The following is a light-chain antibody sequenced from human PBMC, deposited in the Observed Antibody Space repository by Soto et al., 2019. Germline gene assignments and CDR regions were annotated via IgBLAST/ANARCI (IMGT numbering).Light chain of an antibody. CDR3: QQYNNWPIT. V-gene: IGKV3-11*01. CDR2: DAS. Sequence: EIVLTQSPATLSLSPGDRATLSCRASQSVGSYLGWYQQRPGQAPRLLIYDASNRATGIPARFSGSGSGTKFTFTISSLQSEDFAVYYCQQYNNWPITFGQGTRLEIK. J-gene: IGKJ5*01. CDR1: QSVGSY.